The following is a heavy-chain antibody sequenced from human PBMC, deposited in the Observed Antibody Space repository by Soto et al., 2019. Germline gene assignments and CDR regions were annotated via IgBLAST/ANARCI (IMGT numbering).Heavy chain of an antibody. Sequence: GSVKVSCKTSCYTFITYGVSWLRQAPGQGLEWLGWINANNGHTNYAQKFQGRVTVTADTSTATAYMELRSLTSDDTAVYYCARDIDYNIDFWGQGTLVTVSS. CDR2: INANNGHT. J-gene: IGHJ4*02. CDR1: CYTFITYG. CDR3: ARDIDYNIDF. D-gene: IGHD4-4*01. V-gene: IGHV1-18*04.